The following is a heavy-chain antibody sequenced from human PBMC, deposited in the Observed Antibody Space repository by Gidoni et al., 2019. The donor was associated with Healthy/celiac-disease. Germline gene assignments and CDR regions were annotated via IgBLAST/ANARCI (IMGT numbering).Heavy chain of an antibody. CDR3: AKGDFSNLRYFDWLLYRAYGMDV. V-gene: IGHV3-30*18. CDR2: ISYDGSNK. CDR1: GFTFSSYG. J-gene: IGHJ6*02. Sequence: QVQLVESGGGVVQPGRSLRLSCAASGFTFSSYGMHWVRQAPGKGLEWVAVISYDGSNKYYADSVKGRFTISRDNSKNTLYLQMNSLRAEDTAVYYCAKGDFSNLRYFDWLLYRAYGMDVWGQGTTVTVSS. D-gene: IGHD3-9*01.